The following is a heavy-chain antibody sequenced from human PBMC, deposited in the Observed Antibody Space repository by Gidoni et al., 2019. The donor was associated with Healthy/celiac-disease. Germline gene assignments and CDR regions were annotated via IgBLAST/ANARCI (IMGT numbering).Heavy chain of an antibody. CDR1: GYTFTGYY. V-gene: IGHV1-2*04. D-gene: IGHD4-17*01. Sequence: QVQLVQSGAEVTKPGASVKVSCKASGYTFTGYYMHWVRQAPGQGLEWMGWINPNSGGTNYAQKFQGWVTMTRDTSISTAYMELSRLRSDDTAVYYCARDYGDYVFHLDYWGQGTLVTVSS. CDR3: ARDYGDYVFHLDY. CDR2: INPNSGGT. J-gene: IGHJ4*02.